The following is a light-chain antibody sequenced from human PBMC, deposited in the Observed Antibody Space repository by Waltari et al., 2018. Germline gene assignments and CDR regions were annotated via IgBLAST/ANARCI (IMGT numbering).Light chain of an antibody. J-gene: IGKJ5*01. CDR1: QSVSSN. V-gene: IGKV3-15*01. Sequence: EIVMTQSPATLSVSPGERATLSCRASQSVSSNLAWYQQKPGQAPRLLIYGASTRATGIPARFSGSGAGTEFTLTISSLQSEDFAVYYCQQYNNWPPITLGQGTRMEIK. CDR3: QQYNNWPPIT. CDR2: GAS.